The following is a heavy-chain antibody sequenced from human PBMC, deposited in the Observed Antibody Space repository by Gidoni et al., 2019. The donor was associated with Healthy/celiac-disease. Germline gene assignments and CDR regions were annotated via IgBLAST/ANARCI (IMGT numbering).Heavy chain of an antibody. CDR3: ARGGRAAAHKVWFDP. V-gene: IGHV4-34*01. CDR2: INHSGST. D-gene: IGHD2-15*01. CDR1: GGSFSGYY. J-gene: IGHJ5*02. Sequence: QVQLQQWGAGLLKPSETLSLTCAVYGGSFSGYYWSWIRQPPGKGLEWIGEINHSGSTNYNPSLKSRVTISVDTSKNQFSLKLSSVTAADTAVHYCARGGRAAAHKVWFDPWGQGTLVTVSS.